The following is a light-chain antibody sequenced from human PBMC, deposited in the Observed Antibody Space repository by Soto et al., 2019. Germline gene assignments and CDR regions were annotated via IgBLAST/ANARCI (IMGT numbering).Light chain of an antibody. Sequence: VLTQPPSVSVAPGKTARITCGGNNIGSKSVHWYPQKPGQAPVLVIYYDSDRPSGIPERFSGSNSGNTATLTISRVEAGDEADYYCQVWDSSSDHVVFGGGTKLTVL. CDR2: YDS. CDR3: QVWDSSSDHVV. CDR1: NIGSKS. J-gene: IGLJ2*01. V-gene: IGLV3-21*04.